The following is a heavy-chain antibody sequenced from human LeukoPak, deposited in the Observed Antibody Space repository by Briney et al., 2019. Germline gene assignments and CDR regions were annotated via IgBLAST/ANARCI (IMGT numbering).Heavy chain of an antibody. V-gene: IGHV3-7*01. Sequence: GGSLRLSCAASGFTISNHWLTWVRQAPGRRLEWVAHINPDGSQKDCVDSVTGRFTISRDNAKNSVYLQVNSLRAEDTALYYCARGHYGLDIWGQGTMVTVSS. D-gene: IGHD4-17*01. CDR2: INPDGSQK. CDR1: GFTISNHW. J-gene: IGHJ3*02. CDR3: ARGHYGLDI.